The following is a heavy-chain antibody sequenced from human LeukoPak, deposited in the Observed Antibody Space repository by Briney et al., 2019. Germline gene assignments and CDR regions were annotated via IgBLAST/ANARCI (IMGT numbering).Heavy chain of an antibody. CDR1: GGSISSYY. CDR3: ARGLEWPTRHVPLDY. Sequence: SETLSLTCTVSGGSISSYYWSWIRQPPGKGLEWIGYIYYSGSTNYNPSLKGRVTISVDTSKNQFSLKLSSVTAADTAVYYCARGLEWPTRHVPLDYWGQGTLVTVSS. D-gene: IGHD3-3*01. V-gene: IGHV4-59*08. CDR2: IYYSGST. J-gene: IGHJ4*02.